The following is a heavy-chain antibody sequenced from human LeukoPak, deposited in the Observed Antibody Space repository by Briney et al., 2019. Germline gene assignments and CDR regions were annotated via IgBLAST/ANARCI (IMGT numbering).Heavy chain of an antibody. V-gene: IGHV4-4*07. Sequence: SETLSLTCTVSGDSISNYYWSWIRQPAGKGLEWIGRIYTSGSTNHNPSLTSRVTMSVDTSKNQFSLKLSSVTAADTAVYYCARVSLVRGAPDYYFDYWGQGTLVTVSS. D-gene: IGHD3-10*01. CDR1: GDSISNYY. J-gene: IGHJ4*02. CDR2: IYTSGST. CDR3: ARVSLVRGAPDYYFDY.